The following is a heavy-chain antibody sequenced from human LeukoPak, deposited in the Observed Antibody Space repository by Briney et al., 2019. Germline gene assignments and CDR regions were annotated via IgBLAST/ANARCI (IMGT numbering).Heavy chain of an antibody. Sequence: GASVKVSCKVSGYTLTELSMHWGRQAPGKGVEWVGGFDPEDGETIYAQKFQGRVTMTEDTSTDTAYVELSSLRSEDTAVYYCATDRPYYDYVWGSYWGQGTLVTVSS. D-gene: IGHD3-16*01. CDR2: FDPEDGET. V-gene: IGHV1-24*01. J-gene: IGHJ4*02. CDR3: ATDRPYYDYVWGSY. CDR1: GYTLTELS.